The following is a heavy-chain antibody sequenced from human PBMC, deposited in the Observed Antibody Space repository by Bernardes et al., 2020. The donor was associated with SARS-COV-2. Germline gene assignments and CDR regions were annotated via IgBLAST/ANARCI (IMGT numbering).Heavy chain of an antibody. CDR2: ISYDGSNK. J-gene: IGHJ5*02. CDR3: ARGVGYCSSTSCYSRYNWFDP. D-gene: IGHD2-2*02. V-gene: IGHV3-30*04. CDR1: GFTFSSYA. Sequence: GGSLRLSCAASGFTFSSYAMHWVRQAPGKGLEWVAVISYDGSNKYYADSVKGRFTISRDNSKNTLYLQMNSLRAEDTAVYYCARGVGYCSSTSCYSRYNWFDPWGQGTLVTVSS.